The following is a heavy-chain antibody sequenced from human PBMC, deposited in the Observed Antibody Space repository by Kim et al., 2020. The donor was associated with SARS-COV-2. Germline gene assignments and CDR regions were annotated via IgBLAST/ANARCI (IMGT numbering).Heavy chain of an antibody. D-gene: IGHD3-10*01. V-gene: IGHV1-2*06. CDR1: GYTFSDYY. J-gene: IGHJ4*02. CDR3: ARGSLLWFGGF. Sequence: ASVKVSCKASGYTFSDYYMHWVRQAPGQGLEWMGRINPNSGGTKYAQKFQGRVTMTRDTSISAAYLELSRLRSDDTAVYYCARGSLLWFGGFWGQGTLVTVSS. CDR2: INPNSGGT.